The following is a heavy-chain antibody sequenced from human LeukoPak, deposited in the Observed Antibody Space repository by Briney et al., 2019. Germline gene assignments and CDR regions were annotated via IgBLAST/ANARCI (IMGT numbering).Heavy chain of an antibody. CDR2: IYHSGST. D-gene: IGHD3-10*01. Sequence: PSETLSLTCAVSGASISNGDYSWSWIRQPPGKGLEWSGYIYHSGSTTYNPSLKSRLTISLDRSKNQISLKVNSVTAADTAVYYCAADYTSRSYRFDHWGQGTLVTVSS. V-gene: IGHV4-30-2*01. CDR1: GASISNGDYS. J-gene: IGHJ4*02. CDR3: AADYTSRSYRFDH.